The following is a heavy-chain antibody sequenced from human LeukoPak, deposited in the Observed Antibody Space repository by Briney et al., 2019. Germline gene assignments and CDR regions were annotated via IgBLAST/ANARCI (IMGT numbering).Heavy chain of an antibody. J-gene: IGHJ4*02. CDR1: GFTFSSYW. V-gene: IGHV3-7*03. Sequence: GGSLRLSCAASGFTFSSYWMSWVRQAPGKGLEWVANIKQDGSEKYYVDSVRGRFTISRDNAKNSLYLQMSSLRVEDTAVYYCARDSLGSSFDYWGQGTLVTVSS. CDR2: IKQDGSEK. D-gene: IGHD2-15*01. CDR3: ARDSLGSSFDY.